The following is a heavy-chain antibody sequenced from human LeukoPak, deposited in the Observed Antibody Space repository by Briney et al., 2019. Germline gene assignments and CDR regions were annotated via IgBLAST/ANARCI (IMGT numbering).Heavy chain of an antibody. V-gene: IGHV1-18*01. J-gene: IGHJ4*02. D-gene: IGHD2-2*02. CDR2: ISTYNGDT. Sequence: GASVKVSCNASGYNFTNHGFSWVRQAPGQGLEWMGWISTYNGDTNYAQNLQGRVTMTTDTSTSTAYMEMRSLRSDDTAVYCCARDCRSTSCYNVYWGQGTLVTVSS. CDR3: ARDCRSTSCYNVY. CDR1: GYNFTNHG.